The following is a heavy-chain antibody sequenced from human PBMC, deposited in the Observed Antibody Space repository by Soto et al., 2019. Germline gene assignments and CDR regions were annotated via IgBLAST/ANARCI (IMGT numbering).Heavy chain of an antibody. CDR3: ASAKIGDYFQVY. J-gene: IGHJ4*02. V-gene: IGHV3-74*01. D-gene: IGHD4-17*01. CDR2: INSDGSTT. CDR1: GFTFSGYW. Sequence: PGGSLRLSCAVSGFTFSGYWMDWVRQAPGKGLVWVSRINSDGSTTSYADSVKGRFTISRDNAKNTLYLQMDSLRAEDTAVYFCASAKIGDYFQVYWGQGTLVTVS.